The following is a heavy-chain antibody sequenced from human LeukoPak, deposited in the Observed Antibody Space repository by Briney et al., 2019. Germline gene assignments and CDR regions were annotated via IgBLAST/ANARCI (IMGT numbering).Heavy chain of an antibody. D-gene: IGHD3-16*01. Sequence: GASVKVSCKASGFTFTSSAVQWVRQARGQRLEWIGWIVVGSGNTNYAQKFQERVTITRDMSTSTAYMELSSLRSEDTAVYYCARDGSNGGVPVYWGQGTLVTVSS. V-gene: IGHV1-58*01. CDR2: IVVGSGNT. J-gene: IGHJ4*02. CDR3: ARDGSNGGVPVY. CDR1: GFTFTSSA.